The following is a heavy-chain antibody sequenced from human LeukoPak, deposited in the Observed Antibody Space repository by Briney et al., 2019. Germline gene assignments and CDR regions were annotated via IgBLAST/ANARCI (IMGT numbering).Heavy chain of an antibody. Sequence: ASVKVSCKASGYTFTSYYMHWVRQAPGQGLEWMGIINPHSGSATYAQISQGRVTMTRDTSTSTLYVELSSLRSEDTAVYYCARAAGGNTMYYFDYWGQGTLVTVSA. CDR1: GYTFTSYY. J-gene: IGHJ4*02. CDR2: INPHSGSA. D-gene: IGHD4-23*01. V-gene: IGHV1-46*01. CDR3: ARAAGGNTMYYFDY.